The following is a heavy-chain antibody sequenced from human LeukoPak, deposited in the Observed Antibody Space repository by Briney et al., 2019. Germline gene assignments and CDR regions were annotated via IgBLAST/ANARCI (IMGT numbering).Heavy chain of an antibody. D-gene: IGHD6-25*01. J-gene: IGHJ6*03. Sequence: SETLSLTCTVSGGSISSSSYYWGWIRQPPGKGLEWIGSIYYSGSTYYNPSLKSRVTISVDTSKNQFSLKLSSVTAADTAVYYCARHAAALYYYYMDVWGKGTTVTVSS. CDR2: IYYSGST. V-gene: IGHV4-39*01. CDR1: GGSISSSSYY. CDR3: ARHAAALYYYYMDV.